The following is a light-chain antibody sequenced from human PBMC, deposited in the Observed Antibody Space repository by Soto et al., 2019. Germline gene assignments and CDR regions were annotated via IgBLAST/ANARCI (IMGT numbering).Light chain of an antibody. CDR2: RDT. V-gene: IGLV3-9*01. CDR3: QVYDSSTVV. Sequence: SYELTQPLSVSVVLGQTARIICGGNNIGSKNVHWYQLNPGQAPVLVIYRDTNRPSGIPERFSGSNSGNTATLAISGAQAGDDGDYYCQVYDSSTVVFGGGTKLTVL. J-gene: IGLJ3*02. CDR1: NIGSKN.